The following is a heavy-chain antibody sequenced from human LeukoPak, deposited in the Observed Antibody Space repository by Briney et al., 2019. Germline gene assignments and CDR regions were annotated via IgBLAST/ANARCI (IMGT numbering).Heavy chain of an antibody. CDR1: GGTFSSYA. CDR3: ARGHCGGDCFTRGYYYYYMDV. CDR2: IIPIFGTA. V-gene: IGHV1-69*13. Sequence: SVKVSCKASGGTFSSYAISWVRQAPGQGLEWMGGIIPIFGTANYAQKFQGRVTITADESTSTAYMELSSLRSEDTAVYYCARGHCGGDCFTRGYYYYYMDVWGKGTTVTISS. D-gene: IGHD2-21*02. J-gene: IGHJ6*03.